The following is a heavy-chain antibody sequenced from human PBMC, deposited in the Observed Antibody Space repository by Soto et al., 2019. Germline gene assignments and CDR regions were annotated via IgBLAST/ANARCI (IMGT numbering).Heavy chain of an antibody. Sequence: PSKTLSLTCRVSGAALNSGNYYWSWIRQVPGKGLEWIGHIYVTGAVDYNPSLRDRITISQDTSERQFSLNLRLVTAADTAVYYCARLRIATNNYKWFDPWGQGTLVTVSS. V-gene: IGHV4-31*03. J-gene: IGHJ5*02. D-gene: IGHD2-21*01. CDR2: IYVTGAV. CDR3: ARLRIATNNYKWFDP. CDR1: GAALNSGNYY.